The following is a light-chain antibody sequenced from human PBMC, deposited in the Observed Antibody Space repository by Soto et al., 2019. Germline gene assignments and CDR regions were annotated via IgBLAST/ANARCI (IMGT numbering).Light chain of an antibody. CDR2: GAF. J-gene: IGKJ1*01. CDR3: QQYKDWPTT. V-gene: IGKV3-15*01. CDR1: QSVGST. Sequence: EIVLTQSPGTLSLSPGDTATLSCSASQSVGSTVAWYQQKPGQAPRLLIYGAFARATGIPARFSGSGSGTEITLTISSLQSEDFAIYYCQQYKDWPTTFGQGTKVDIK.